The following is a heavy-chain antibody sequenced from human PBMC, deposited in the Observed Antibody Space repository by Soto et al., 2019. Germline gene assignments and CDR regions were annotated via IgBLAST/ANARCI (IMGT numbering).Heavy chain of an antibody. CDR3: ASLYSYDAKPYYFDY. J-gene: IGHJ4*02. CDR2: IIPILGIA. D-gene: IGHD5-18*01. CDR1: GGTFSSYT. V-gene: IGHV1-69*02. Sequence: QVQLVQSGAEVKKPGSSVKVSCKASGGTFSSYTISWVRQAPGQGLEWMGRIIPILGIANYAQKFQGRVTITPDKPTSTAYMELSSLRSEDTAVYYCASLYSYDAKPYYFDYWGQGTLVTVSS.